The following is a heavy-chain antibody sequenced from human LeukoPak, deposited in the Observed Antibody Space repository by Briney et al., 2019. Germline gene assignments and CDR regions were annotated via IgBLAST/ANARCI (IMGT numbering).Heavy chain of an antibody. J-gene: IGHJ6*02. D-gene: IGHD3-3*01. CDR3: ARDLDFWSGYESYYYGMDV. CDR1: GYTFTGYY. Sequence: ASVKVSCKASGYTFTGYYMHWVRQAPGQGLEWMGWINPNSGGTNYAQKFQGRVTMTRDTSISTAYMELSRLRSDDTAVYYCARDLDFWSGYESYYYGMDVWGQGATVTVSS. CDR2: INPNSGGT. V-gene: IGHV1-2*02.